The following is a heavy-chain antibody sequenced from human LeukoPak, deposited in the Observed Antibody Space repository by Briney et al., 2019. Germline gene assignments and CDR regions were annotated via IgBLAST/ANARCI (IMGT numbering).Heavy chain of an antibody. CDR3: ARGKYYYDSSGPKGNAFDI. D-gene: IGHD3-22*01. V-gene: IGHV4-59*11. CDR1: GDSIGTHY. CDR2: IYYSGST. Sequence: PSETLSLTCSVSGDSIGTHYWGWIRQPPGKGLECIGYIYYSGSTYYKPSLKRRVTILIDASKRQFSLKLSSVTAADTAVYYCARGKYYYDSSGPKGNAFDIWGQGTMVTVSS. J-gene: IGHJ3*02.